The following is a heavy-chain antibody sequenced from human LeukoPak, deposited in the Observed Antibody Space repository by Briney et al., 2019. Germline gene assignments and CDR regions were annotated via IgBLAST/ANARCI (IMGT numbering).Heavy chain of an antibody. V-gene: IGHV3-23*01. J-gene: IGHJ4*02. Sequence: GGSLRLSCAASGFTFSTYAMIWVRQAPGKGLEWVSVIGGSGSYTYYADSVKGRFTISRDNSKDTLYLQMNSLRAEDTAVYYCARDWYDYWCQGTLVTVSS. CDR2: IGGSGSYT. D-gene: IGHD6-13*01. CDR1: GFTFSTYA. CDR3: ARDWYDY.